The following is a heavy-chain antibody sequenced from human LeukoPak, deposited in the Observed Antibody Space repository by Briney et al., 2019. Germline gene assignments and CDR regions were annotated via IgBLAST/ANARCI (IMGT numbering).Heavy chain of an antibody. CDR2: IYYSGST. Sequence: SSETLSLTCTVSGGSISTYYWSRIRQPPEKGLEWIGYIYYSGSTNYNPSLKSRVTMSIDTSKNQFSLKLTSVTAADTAVYYCARHGSDSSFDYWGRGGLVTVSS. V-gene: IGHV4-59*08. CDR1: GGSISTYY. J-gene: IGHJ4*02. CDR3: ARHGSDSSFDY. D-gene: IGHD2-21*02.